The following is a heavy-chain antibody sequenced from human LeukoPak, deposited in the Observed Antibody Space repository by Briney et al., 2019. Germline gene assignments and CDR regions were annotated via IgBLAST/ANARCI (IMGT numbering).Heavy chain of an antibody. D-gene: IGHD1-26*01. CDR2: IYTSGST. Sequence: SETLSLTCTVSGGSINSGVYFWGWIRQPAGKGLEWIGRIYTSGSTNYNASLKSRVSMSVDTSKNQFSLKLSSVTAADTAVFYCARENSGSYREFDYWGQGTLVTVSS. J-gene: IGHJ4*02. CDR1: GGSINSGVYF. V-gene: IGHV4-61*02. CDR3: ARENSGSYREFDY.